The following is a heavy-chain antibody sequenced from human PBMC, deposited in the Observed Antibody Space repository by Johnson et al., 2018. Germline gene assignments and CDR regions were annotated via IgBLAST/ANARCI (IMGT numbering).Heavy chain of an antibody. CDR2: IIPILGIL. CDR3: AAVAIYAFDI. CDR1: GGTFSTYT. J-gene: IGHJ3*02. Sequence: QVQLVESGAEVKKPGSSVKVSCKASGGTFSTYTISWVRQAPGQGLEWMGRIIPILGILDYAQKFQGRVTITADKSTSTAYMELSSLISEDTAVFYCAAVAIYAFDIWGQGTLVSVSS. V-gene: IGHV1-69*09. D-gene: IGHD2-15*01.